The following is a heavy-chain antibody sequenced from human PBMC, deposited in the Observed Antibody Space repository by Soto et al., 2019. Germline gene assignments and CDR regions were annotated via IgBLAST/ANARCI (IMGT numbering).Heavy chain of an antibody. CDR3: ARPRSGSYYYGMDV. Sequence: QVQLVQSGAEVKKPGASVKVSCKASGYTFTSYDINWVRQATGQGLEWMGWMNPNSGNTGYAQKFQGRVTMTRNTYIITAYMELSSLRSEDTAVYYCARPRSGSYYYGMDVWGQGTAVTVSS. CDR2: MNPNSGNT. J-gene: IGHJ6*02. V-gene: IGHV1-8*01. D-gene: IGHD3-3*01. CDR1: GYTFTSYD.